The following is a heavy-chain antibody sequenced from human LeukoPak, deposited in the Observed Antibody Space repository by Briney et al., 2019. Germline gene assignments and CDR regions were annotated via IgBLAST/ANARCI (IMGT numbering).Heavy chain of an antibody. CDR3: ARLKGIQLWTFYY. J-gene: IGHJ4*02. Sequence: SETLSLTCTVSVGSISNYSWTWIRQPPGKGLEWIGHIYYNGNTNYNPSLNNPSLKSRVTMSVDTSKNQFSLKLSSVTAADTAVYYCARLKGIQLWTFYYWGQGTLVTVSS. CDR2: IYYNGNT. D-gene: IGHD5-18*01. CDR1: VGSISNYS. V-gene: IGHV4-59*12.